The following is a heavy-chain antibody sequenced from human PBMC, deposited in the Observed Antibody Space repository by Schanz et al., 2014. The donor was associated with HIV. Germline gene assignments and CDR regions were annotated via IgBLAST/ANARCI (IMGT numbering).Heavy chain of an antibody. Sequence: EVQLVESGGGLLHPGGSLRLSCAASEFTFRNAWMNWVRQAPGRGLEWVSVIYSGGTTYYADSVKGRFTISRDISKNTLYLQMNSLRAEDTAVYYCAKEEQQLGGVGGYHFDYWGQGTLVTVSS. J-gene: IGHJ4*02. D-gene: IGHD6-13*01. CDR1: EFTFRNAW. V-gene: IGHV3-66*02. CDR3: AKEEQQLGGVGGYHFDY. CDR2: IYSGGTT.